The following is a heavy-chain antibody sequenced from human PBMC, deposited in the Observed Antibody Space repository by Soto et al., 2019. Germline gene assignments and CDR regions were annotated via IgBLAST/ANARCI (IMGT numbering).Heavy chain of an antibody. D-gene: IGHD3-22*01. J-gene: IGHJ3*02. CDR1: GGSISSGGYY. CDR2: IYYSGST. CDR3: ASTLYYYDSSGYYPDAFDI. V-gene: IGHV4-31*03. Sequence: PSETLSLTCTVSGGSISSGGYYWSWIRQHPGKGLEWIGYIYYSGSTYYNPSLKSRVTISVDTSKNQFSLKLSSVTAADTAVYYCASTLYYYDSSGYYPDAFDIWGQGTMVTVSS.